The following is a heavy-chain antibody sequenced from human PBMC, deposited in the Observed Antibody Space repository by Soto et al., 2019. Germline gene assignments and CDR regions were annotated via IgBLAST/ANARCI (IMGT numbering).Heavy chain of an antibody. CDR1: GFTFSSYA. CDR2: ISGSGGSK. CDR3: VRDRLLEYSSSPPHYYYGMDV. Sequence: GGSLRLSCAASGFTFSSYAMSWVRQAPGKGLEWVSAISGSGGSKYYADSVKGRFTISRDNSKNTLYLQMNSLRVEDTAVYYCVRDRLLEYSSSPPHYYYGMDVWGQGTTVTSP. V-gene: IGHV3-23*01. J-gene: IGHJ6*02. D-gene: IGHD6-6*01.